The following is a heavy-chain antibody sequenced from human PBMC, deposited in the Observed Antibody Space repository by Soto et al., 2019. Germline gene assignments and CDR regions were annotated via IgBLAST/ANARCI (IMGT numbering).Heavy chain of an antibody. CDR1: GFSFSDYV. D-gene: IGHD1-7*01. V-gene: IGHV3-23*01. CDR2: FNFSGDKT. J-gene: IGHJ3*02. Sequence: EVQLLESGGGLVQPGGSLRLSCAASGFSFSDYVMNWVRRAPGKGLEWVSTFNFSGDKTFYSDSVKGRFTISRDNSRETLFLQMNSLRADDAAVYYCARRARTATTTWGAFNIWGQGTMVTVSS. CDR3: ARRARTATTTWGAFNI.